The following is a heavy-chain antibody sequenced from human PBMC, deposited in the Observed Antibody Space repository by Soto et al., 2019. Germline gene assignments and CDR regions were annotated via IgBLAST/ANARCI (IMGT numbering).Heavy chain of an antibody. CDR2: IYYSGST. Sequence: QVQLQESGPRLVKPSETLSLTCTVSGGSISSYYWSWIRQPPGKGLEWIGYIYYSGSTNYNPSLKSRVTISVDTYKNQFSLKLSSVTAADTAVYYCAREGTYDSSGYRDWGQGTLVTVSS. D-gene: IGHD3-22*01. V-gene: IGHV4-59*01. CDR3: AREGTYDSSGYRD. CDR1: GGSISSYY. J-gene: IGHJ4*02.